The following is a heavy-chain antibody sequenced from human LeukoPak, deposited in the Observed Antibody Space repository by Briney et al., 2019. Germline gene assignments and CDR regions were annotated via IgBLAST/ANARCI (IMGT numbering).Heavy chain of an antibody. CDR1: GITLSNYG. D-gene: IGHD6-13*01. J-gene: IGHJ4*02. V-gene: IGHV3-23*01. CDR2: ISGSGGST. Sequence: GGSLRLSCAVSGITLSNYGMSWVRQAPGKGLEWVSAISGSGGSTYYADSVKGRFTISRDNSKNTLYLQMNSLRAEDTSIYFCAKALEQETVIALDSWGQGTLVTVSS. CDR3: AKALEQETVIALDS.